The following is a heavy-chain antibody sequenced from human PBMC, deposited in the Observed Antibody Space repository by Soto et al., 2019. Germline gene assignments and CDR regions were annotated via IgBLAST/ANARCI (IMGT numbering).Heavy chain of an antibody. CDR3: ARASEYQLLLREVWFDP. CDR2: IYPGDSDT. Sequence: PGESLXISCKGSGYSFTSYWIGWVRQMPGKGLEWMGIIYPGDSDTRYSPSFQGQVTISADKSISTAYLQWSSLKASDTAMYYCARASEYQLLLREVWFDPWGQGTLVTVSS. CDR1: GYSFTSYW. D-gene: IGHD2-2*01. J-gene: IGHJ5*02. V-gene: IGHV5-51*01.